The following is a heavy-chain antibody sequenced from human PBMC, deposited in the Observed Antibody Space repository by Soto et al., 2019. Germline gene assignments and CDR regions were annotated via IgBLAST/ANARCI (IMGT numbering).Heavy chain of an antibody. Sequence: GGSLRLSCAASGFTFSSYGMHWVRQAPGKGLEWVAVISYDGSNKYYADSVKGRFTISRDNSKNTLYLQMNSLRAEDTAVYYCAKEAAGRAHYYYGMDVWGQGTTVTVSS. V-gene: IGHV3-30*18. D-gene: IGHD6-13*01. CDR2: ISYDGSNK. J-gene: IGHJ6*02. CDR1: GFTFSSYG. CDR3: AKEAAGRAHYYYGMDV.